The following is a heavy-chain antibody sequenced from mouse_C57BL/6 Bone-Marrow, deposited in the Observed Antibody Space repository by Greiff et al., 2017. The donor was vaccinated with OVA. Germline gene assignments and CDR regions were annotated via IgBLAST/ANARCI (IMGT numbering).Heavy chain of an antibody. CDR1: GFSLTSYG. Sequence: VQLQESGPGLVQPSQSLSITCTVSGFSLTSYGVHWVRQSPGKGLEWLGVIWSGGSTDYNAAFISRLSISKDNSKSQVFFKMNSLQADDTAIYYYARMMDYDYDGSAWFAYWGQGTLVTVSA. V-gene: IGHV2-2*01. D-gene: IGHD2-4*01. J-gene: IGHJ3*01. CDR2: IWSGGST. CDR3: ARMMDYDYDGSAWFAY.